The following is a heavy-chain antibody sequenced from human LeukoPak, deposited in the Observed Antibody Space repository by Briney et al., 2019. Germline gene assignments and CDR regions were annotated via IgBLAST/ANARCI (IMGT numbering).Heavy chain of an antibody. J-gene: IGHJ4*02. Sequence: ASVTVSCKASVYIFTSYYIHWVRQPPAQGREWMGIINPSGGSTSYAKKFPGRVTLTRDISTSTIYMELSSLRSEDTAVYYCARDPGRAYSSSWYYFDYCGQGTLVTVSS. V-gene: IGHV1-46*01. CDR2: INPSGGST. CDR1: VYIFTSYY. D-gene: IGHD6-13*01. CDR3: ARDPGRAYSSSWYYFDY.